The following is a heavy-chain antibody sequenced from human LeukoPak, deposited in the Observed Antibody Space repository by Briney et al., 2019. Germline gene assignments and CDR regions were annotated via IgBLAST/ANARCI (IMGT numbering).Heavy chain of an antibody. CDR1: GYTFTSYW. J-gene: IGHJ4*02. CDR2: IYPGDSDT. V-gene: IGHV5-51*01. Sequence: GESLKISCQVSGYTFTSYWIGWVRQMPGKGLEWMGIIYPGDSDTRYSPSFHGQVTISADKSISTVYPQWSSLKASDTAVYYCARTGRFSSGSYDYWGQGTLVTVSS. CDR3: ARTGRFSSGSYDY. D-gene: IGHD3-22*01.